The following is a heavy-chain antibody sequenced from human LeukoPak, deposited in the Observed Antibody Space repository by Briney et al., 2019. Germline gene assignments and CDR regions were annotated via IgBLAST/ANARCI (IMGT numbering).Heavy chain of an antibody. V-gene: IGHV3-7*03. Sequence: GGSLRLSCAASGFTFRSYWMSWVRQAPGKGLEWVANINQDGSEKNFVDSVKGRFSISRDNAENSLYLRMNSLRAEDTAVYYCARRGSYSIHDCWGQGTLVTVSS. D-gene: IGHD2-15*01. J-gene: IGHJ4*02. CDR3: ARRGSYSIHDC. CDR2: INQDGSEK. CDR1: GFTFRSYW.